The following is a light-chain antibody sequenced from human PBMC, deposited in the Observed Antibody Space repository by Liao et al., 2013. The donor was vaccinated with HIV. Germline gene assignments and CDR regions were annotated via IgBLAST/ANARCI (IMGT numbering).Light chain of an antibody. CDR2: QDS. J-gene: IGLJ3*02. CDR1: DFGTKR. V-gene: IGLV3-21*01. Sequence: SYVLTQPPSVSVAPGKTARITCGGDDFGTKRVHWYQQKSGQSPLLVIYQDSKRPSGIPERFSGSNSDNTPTLTISGTQTMDEADYYCQAWDSNSWVFGGGTELTVL. CDR3: QAWDSNSWV.